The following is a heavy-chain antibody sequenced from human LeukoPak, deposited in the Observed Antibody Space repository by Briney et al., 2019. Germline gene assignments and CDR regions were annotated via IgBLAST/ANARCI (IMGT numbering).Heavy chain of an antibody. Sequence: PSETLSLTCTVSGASITSTSYYWGWIRQPPGKGLEWIRSFYYSGSTYYNPSLKSRVTISVDTSKNQFSLKLSSVTAADTAVYYCARAAYYGSGSYGYWGQGTLVTVSS. V-gene: IGHV4-39*07. J-gene: IGHJ4*02. CDR1: GASITSTSYY. D-gene: IGHD3-10*01. CDR3: ARAAYYGSGSYGY. CDR2: FYYSGST.